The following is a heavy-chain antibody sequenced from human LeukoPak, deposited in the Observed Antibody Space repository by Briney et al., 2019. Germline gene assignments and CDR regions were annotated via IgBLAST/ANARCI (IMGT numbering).Heavy chain of an antibody. CDR2: VRYSGDA. CDR3: AREVVHPTDSDAFDI. CDR1: GVSISNANYL. V-gene: IGHV4-30-4*01. J-gene: IGHJ3*02. Sequence: PSETLSLTCTVSGVSISNANYLWRWIRQPPGKGLEWIAYVRYSGDAYYNPSLESRATILVDTSKNQFSLRLTSVTAADTAVYYCAREVVHPTDSDAFDIWGQGTMVTVSS. D-gene: IGHD6-6*01.